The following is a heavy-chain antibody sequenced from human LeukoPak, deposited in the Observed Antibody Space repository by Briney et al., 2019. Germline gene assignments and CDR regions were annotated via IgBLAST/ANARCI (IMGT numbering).Heavy chain of an antibody. D-gene: IGHD2-8*02. J-gene: IGHJ4*02. Sequence: PGGSLRLSCAASGFTFSSYGMHWVRQAPGKGLEWVALIRYDGSNKYYADSVKGRFTISRDNSKNTLYLQMNSLRAEETAVYYCAKEGILAPWSFDYWGQGTLVTVSS. CDR2: IRYDGSNK. CDR1: GFTFSSYG. V-gene: IGHV3-30*02. CDR3: AKEGILAPWSFDY.